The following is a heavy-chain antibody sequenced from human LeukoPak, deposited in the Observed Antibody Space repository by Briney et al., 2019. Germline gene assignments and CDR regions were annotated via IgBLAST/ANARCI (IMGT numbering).Heavy chain of an antibody. J-gene: IGHJ4*02. CDR2: IIPILGIA. CDR1: GGAFSSYT. V-gene: IGHV1-69*02. CDR3: AKSPLLDPPAILEWLFQEGYYFDY. D-gene: IGHD3-3*01. Sequence: SVKVSCKASGGAFSSYTISWVRQAPGQGLEWMGRIIPILGIANYAQKFQGRVTITADKSTSTAYMEVSSLRSEDTAVYYCAKSPLLDPPAILEWLFQEGYYFDYWGQGTLFTVSS.